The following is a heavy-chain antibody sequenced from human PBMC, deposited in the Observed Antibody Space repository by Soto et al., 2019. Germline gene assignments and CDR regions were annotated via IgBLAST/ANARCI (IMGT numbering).Heavy chain of an antibody. CDR3: ASNPAMVYAMGGYYYYGMDV. CDR1: GGTFSSYA. J-gene: IGHJ6*02. CDR2: IIPIFGTA. D-gene: IGHD2-8*01. V-gene: IGHV1-69*01. Sequence: QVQLVQSGAEVKKPGSSVKVSCKASGGTFSSYAISWVRQAPGQGLEWMGGIIPIFGTANYAPKFQGRVTITADESTSTAYMELSSRRSEDTAVYYCASNPAMVYAMGGYYYYGMDVWGQGTTVTVSS.